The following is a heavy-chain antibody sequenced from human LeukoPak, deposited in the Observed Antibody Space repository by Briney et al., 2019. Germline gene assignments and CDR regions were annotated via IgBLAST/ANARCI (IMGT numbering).Heavy chain of an antibody. Sequence: PSETLSLTCTVSGGSVSTYYWSWIRQPPGKGLEWIAYIHYTGTTNYNPSLKSRVSISLDTPKNHFSLELSSVTAADTAVYYCARTTPHGSADYWGQGTLVTVSS. V-gene: IGHV4-59*08. CDR3: ARTTPHGSADY. D-gene: IGHD1-26*01. CDR2: IHYTGTT. CDR1: GGSVSTYY. J-gene: IGHJ4*02.